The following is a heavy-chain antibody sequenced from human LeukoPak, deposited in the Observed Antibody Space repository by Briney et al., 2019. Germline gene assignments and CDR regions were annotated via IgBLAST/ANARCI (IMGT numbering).Heavy chain of an antibody. Sequence: GGSLRLSCAASGFTFSSSWIHWVRQPPGKGLVWVSRINSDGSSTSYADSVKGRFTISRDNAKSTLYLQMNSLRAEDTAVYYCASPQRRYKNRLNYWGPGTLVTVSS. V-gene: IGHV3-74*01. CDR2: INSDGSST. CDR1: GFTFSSSW. CDR3: ASPQRRYKNRLNY. D-gene: IGHD1-14*01. J-gene: IGHJ4*02.